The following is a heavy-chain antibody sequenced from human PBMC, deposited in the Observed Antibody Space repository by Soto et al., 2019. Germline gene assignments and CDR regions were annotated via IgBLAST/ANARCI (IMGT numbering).Heavy chain of an antibody. V-gene: IGHV4-30-4*01. J-gene: IGHJ5*02. Sequence: PSETLSLTCTVSGGSISSGGYYWSWIRQPPGKGLEWIGYIYYSGSTYYNPSLKSRVTISVDTSKNQFSLKLSSVTAADTAVYYCAREPELHYYDSSIEFDPWGQGTLVTVSS. CDR1: GGSISSGGYY. CDR3: AREPELHYYDSSIEFDP. CDR2: IYYSGST. D-gene: IGHD3-22*01.